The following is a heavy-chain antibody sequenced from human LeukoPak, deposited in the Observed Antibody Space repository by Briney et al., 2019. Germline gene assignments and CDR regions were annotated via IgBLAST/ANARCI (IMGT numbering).Heavy chain of an antibody. CDR2: ISSSSSYI. CDR1: GFTFSSYS. Sequence: GGSLRLSCAASGFTFSSYSMNWVRQAPGKGLEWVSSISSSSSYIYYADSVKGRFTISRDNAKNSLYLQMNSLRAEDTAVYYCARGEWLVRNWFDPWGQGTLVTVSS. J-gene: IGHJ5*02. CDR3: ARGEWLVRNWFDP. V-gene: IGHV3-21*01. D-gene: IGHD6-19*01.